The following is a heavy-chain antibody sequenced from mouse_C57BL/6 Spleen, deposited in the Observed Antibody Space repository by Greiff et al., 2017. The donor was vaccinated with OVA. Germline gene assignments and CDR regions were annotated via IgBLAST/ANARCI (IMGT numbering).Heavy chain of an antibody. V-gene: IGHV2-2*01. D-gene: IGHD2-3*01. J-gene: IGHJ2*01. Sequence: VKLLESGPGLVQPSQSLSITCTVSGFSLTSYGVHWVRQSPGKGLEWLGVIWSGGSTDYNAAFISRLSLSKDNSKSQVFFKRNSLQADDTAIYYCARNYYDGYYLYFDYWGQGTTLTVSS. CDR3: ARNYYDGYYLYFDY. CDR1: GFSLTSYG. CDR2: IWSGGST.